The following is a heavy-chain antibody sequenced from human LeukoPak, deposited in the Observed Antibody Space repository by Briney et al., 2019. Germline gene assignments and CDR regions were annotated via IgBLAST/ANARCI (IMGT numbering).Heavy chain of an antibody. CDR3: ARDYGGNSGKEFDY. D-gene: IGHD4-23*01. Sequence: PSETLSLTCAVYGGSFSGYYWSWIRQPPGKGLEWIGEINHSGSTNYNPSLKSRVTISVDTSKNQFYLKLSSVTAADTAVYYCARDYGGNSGKEFDYWGQGTLVTVSS. CDR1: GGSFSGYY. J-gene: IGHJ4*02. V-gene: IGHV4-34*01. CDR2: INHSGST.